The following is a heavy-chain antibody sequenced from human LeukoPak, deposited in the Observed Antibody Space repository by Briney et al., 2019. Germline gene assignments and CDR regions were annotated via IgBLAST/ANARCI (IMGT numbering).Heavy chain of an antibody. J-gene: IGHJ4*02. D-gene: IGHD5-12*01. V-gene: IGHV3-23*01. CDR1: GFTFRNYG. Sequence: GGSLRLSCVASGFTFRNYGMNWVRQAPGKGLEWVSGISPGGDTPYYADSVRGRFTISRDNSKNTMYLQMNSLGAKDTAVYYCAQDRAWIEFYFWGQGTLVTVSS. CDR3: AQDRAWIEFYF. CDR2: ISPGGDTP.